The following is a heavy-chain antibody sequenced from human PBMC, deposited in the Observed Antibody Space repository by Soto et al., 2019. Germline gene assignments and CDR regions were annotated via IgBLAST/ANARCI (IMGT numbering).Heavy chain of an antibody. CDR1: GGSINRSPYY. J-gene: IGHJ4*02. Sequence: SETLSLTCSVSGGSINRSPYYWGWIRQPPGKGLEWIGSIYYSGSTYNNPSLRSRVSMSIDTSKDQFSLKLKSVTAADTALYFCARQRTSVVTQAYFDVWGPGSLVTVS. CDR2: IYYSGST. CDR3: ARQRTSVVTQAYFDV. D-gene: IGHD2-21*02. V-gene: IGHV4-39*01.